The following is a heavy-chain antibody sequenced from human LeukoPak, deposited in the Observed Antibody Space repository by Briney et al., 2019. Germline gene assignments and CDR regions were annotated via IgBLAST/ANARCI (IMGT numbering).Heavy chain of an antibody. V-gene: IGHV1-18*01. CDR2: ISAYNGNT. D-gene: IGHD2-2*01. CDR1: GGTFSSYA. CDR3: AIVVPAASGERY. J-gene: IGHJ4*02. Sequence: ASVKVSCKASGGTFSSYAISWVRQAPGQGLEWMGWISAYNGNTNYAQKLQGRVTMTTDTSTSTAYMELRSLRSDDTAVYYCAIVVPAASGERYWGQGTLVTVSS.